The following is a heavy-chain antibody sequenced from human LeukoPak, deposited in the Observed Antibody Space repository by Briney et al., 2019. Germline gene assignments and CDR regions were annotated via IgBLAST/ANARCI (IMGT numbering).Heavy chain of an antibody. J-gene: IGHJ5*02. CDR1: GLTLRRYS. Sequence: PGRSLRLSRAASGLTLRRYSLHWVSQAPAKGLEWVLSTRGHITTLLYGESVKCRVTICRGNAKNTLYLQTSSLRDEDTAVYCCARVRGIPRVRGVTSGFDPWGQGTLVTVSS. V-gene: IGHV3-48*02. CDR2: TRGHITTL. D-gene: IGHD3-10*01. CDR3: ARVRGIPRVRGVTSGFDP.